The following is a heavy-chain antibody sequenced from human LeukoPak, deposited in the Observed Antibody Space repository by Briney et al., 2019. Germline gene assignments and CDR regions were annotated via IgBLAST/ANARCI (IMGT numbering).Heavy chain of an antibody. D-gene: IGHD3-16*01. CDR3: AKVGGIWGGLDY. V-gene: IGHV3-23*01. J-gene: IGHJ4*02. CDR1: GFTFSSYA. CDR2: ISGSGGST. Sequence: GGSLRLSCAASGFTFSSYAMSWVRQAPGKGLKWVSAISGSGGSTYYADSVKGRFTISRDNSKNTLYLQMNSLRAEDTAVYYCAKVGGIWGGLDYWGQGTLVTVSS.